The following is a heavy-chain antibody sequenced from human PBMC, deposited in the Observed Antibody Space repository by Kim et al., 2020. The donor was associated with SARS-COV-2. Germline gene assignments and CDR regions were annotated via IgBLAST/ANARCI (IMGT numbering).Heavy chain of an antibody. D-gene: IGHD3-22*01. V-gene: IGHV4-59*08. CDR1: GGSISSYY. CDR2: IYYSGST. J-gene: IGHJ5*02. CDR3: ARTHYDSSGPWFDP. Sequence: SETLSLTCTVSGGSISSYYWSWIRQPPGKGLEWIGYIYYSGSTNYNPSLKSRVTISVDTSKNQFSLKLSSVTAADTAVYYCARTHYDSSGPWFDPWGQGT.